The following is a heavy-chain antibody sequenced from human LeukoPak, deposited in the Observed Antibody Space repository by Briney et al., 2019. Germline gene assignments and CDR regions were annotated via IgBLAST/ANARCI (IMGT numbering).Heavy chain of an antibody. CDR3: ARDSGGSYLYAFDI. CDR1: GFTFSSCW. D-gene: IGHD1-26*01. J-gene: IGHJ3*02. CDR2: IKQDGSEK. V-gene: IGHV3-7*01. Sequence: GGSLRLSCAASGFTFSSCWMSWVRQAPGKGLEWVANIKQDGSEKYYVDSVKGRFTISRDNAKNSLYLQMNSLRAEDTAVYYCARDSGGSYLYAFDIWGQGTMVTVSS.